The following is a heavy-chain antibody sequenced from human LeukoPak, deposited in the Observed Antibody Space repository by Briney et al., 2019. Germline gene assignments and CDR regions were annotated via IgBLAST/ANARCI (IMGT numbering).Heavy chain of an antibody. V-gene: IGHV1-18*04. J-gene: IGHJ4*02. CDR2: ISGYKGNT. D-gene: IGHD6-19*01. CDR3: AKEESSGWYHFDY. CDR1: GHIFTSYG. Sequence: GASVKISCKVSGHIFTSYGISWVGQAPGQGLEWMGWISGYKGNTNYAQKFQGRVTMTTETSTSPAYMELRSLSSDDTAVYFCAKEESSGWYHFDYWGQGTLVTVSS.